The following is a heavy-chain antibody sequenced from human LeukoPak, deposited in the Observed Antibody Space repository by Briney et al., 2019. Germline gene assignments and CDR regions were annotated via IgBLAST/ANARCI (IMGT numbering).Heavy chain of an antibody. CDR2: IYYSGST. D-gene: IGHD5-18*01. CDR3: ARPEGIQPDDAFDI. CDR1: GGSISSYY. J-gene: IGHJ3*02. Sequence: SETLSLTCTVSGGSISSYYWSWIRQPPGKGLEWIGYIYYSGSTNYNPSLKSRVTISVDTSKNQFSLKLSSVTAADTAVYYCARPEGIQPDDAFDIWGQGTMVTVSS. V-gene: IGHV4-59*01.